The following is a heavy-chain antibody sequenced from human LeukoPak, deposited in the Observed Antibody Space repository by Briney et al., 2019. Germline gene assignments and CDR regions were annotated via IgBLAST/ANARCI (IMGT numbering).Heavy chain of an antibody. CDR3: AKGDHYASGMDRIDY. Sequence: GGSLRLSCAASGFTFDDYTMRWVRQPPGKGLEWVSLISWDGGSTYYADSVKGRFTISRDNSKNSLYLQMNSLRTEDTALYYCAKGDHYASGMDRIDYWGQGTLVTVSS. CDR1: GFTFDDYT. V-gene: IGHV3-43*01. J-gene: IGHJ4*02. D-gene: IGHD3-10*01. CDR2: ISWDGGST.